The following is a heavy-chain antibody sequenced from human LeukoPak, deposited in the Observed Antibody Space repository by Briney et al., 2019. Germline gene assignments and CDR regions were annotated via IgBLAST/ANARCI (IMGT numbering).Heavy chain of an antibody. CDR1: GCTFSSYE. CDR2: ISISGSTI. J-gene: IGHJ6*01. Sequence: GGSLRLSCAASGCTFSSYEMNWVRQAPGKGLEWVSYISISGSTIYYADPVKGRLTISRDNAKNSLYLQMNSLRAEDTAVYYCALAAAGTAYDYYYYGMDIWGDGTPGSVSS. V-gene: IGHV3-48*03. D-gene: IGHD6-13*01. CDR3: ALAAAGTAYDYYYYGMDI.